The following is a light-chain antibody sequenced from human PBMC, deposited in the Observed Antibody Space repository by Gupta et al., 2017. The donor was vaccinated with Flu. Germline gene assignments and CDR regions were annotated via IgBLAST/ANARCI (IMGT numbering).Light chain of an antibody. V-gene: IGLV3-21*03. CDR3: QVWDSSTDQNV. CDR2: NDN. Sequence: SYVLTQPPSVSVAPGKTARITCGGNNIGRKSVHWYQHKPGQAPVLVVYNDNDRPSGIPERFSGSNSGNTATLTINRVEAGDEADYYCQVWDSSTDQNVFGTGTKVTVL. CDR1: NIGRKS. J-gene: IGLJ1*01.